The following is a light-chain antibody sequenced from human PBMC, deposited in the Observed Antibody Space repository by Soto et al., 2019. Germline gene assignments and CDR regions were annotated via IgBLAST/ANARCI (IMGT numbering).Light chain of an antibody. CDR2: GAS. Sequence: EIVLTQSPATLSLSPGERATLSCRASQSVSSSYLAWYQQTPGQAPRLLIYGASSRAAGIPDRFSGSGSGTDFTLTITGLEPEDFAVYYCQQYGSSPFTFGPGTKVDIK. CDR3: QQYGSSPFT. V-gene: IGKV3-20*01. CDR1: QSVSSSY. J-gene: IGKJ3*01.